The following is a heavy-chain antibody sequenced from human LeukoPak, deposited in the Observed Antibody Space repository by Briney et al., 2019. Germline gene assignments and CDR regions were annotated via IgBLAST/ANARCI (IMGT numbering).Heavy chain of an antibody. V-gene: IGHV3-23*01. CDR1: GFTFSSCA. Sequence: SGGSLRLSCAASGFTFSSCAMSWVRQAPGKGLEWVSLVSSSGANSYYADSVKGRFTISRDSSKNTLYLQMNSLRAEDTAIYYCAKDMQGSYWGQGTLVTVSS. D-gene: IGHD2-2*01. CDR3: AKDMQGSY. CDR2: VSSSGANS. J-gene: IGHJ4*02.